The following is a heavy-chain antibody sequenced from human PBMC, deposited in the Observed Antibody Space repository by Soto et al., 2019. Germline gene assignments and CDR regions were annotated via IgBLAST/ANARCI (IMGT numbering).Heavy chain of an antibody. Sequence: QVQLQESGPGLVKPSETLSLTCTVSGGSISSYYWSWIRQPPGKGLEWIGYIYYSGSTNYNPSLKSRVTISVDTSKNQFSLTLSSVTAADTAVYYCTSYGSLSYPRFDPWGQGTLVTVSS. V-gene: IGHV4-59*01. J-gene: IGHJ5*02. CDR3: TSYGSLSYPRFDP. D-gene: IGHD3-10*01. CDR2: IYYSGST. CDR1: GGSISSYY.